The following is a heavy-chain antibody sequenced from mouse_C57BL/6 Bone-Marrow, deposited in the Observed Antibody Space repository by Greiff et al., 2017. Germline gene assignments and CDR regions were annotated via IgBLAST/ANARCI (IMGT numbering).Heavy chain of an antibody. V-gene: IGHV5-9*01. D-gene: IGHD1-1*01. Sequence: EVMLVESGGGLVKPGGSLKLSCAASGFTFSSYTMSWVRQTPEKRLEWVATISGGGGNTCYPDSVKGRFTISRDNAKNTLYLQMSSLRSEDTALYYCARQGIITTVVDFDYWGQGTTLTVSS. CDR3: ARQGIITTVVDFDY. CDR2: ISGGGGNT. J-gene: IGHJ2*01. CDR1: GFTFSSYT.